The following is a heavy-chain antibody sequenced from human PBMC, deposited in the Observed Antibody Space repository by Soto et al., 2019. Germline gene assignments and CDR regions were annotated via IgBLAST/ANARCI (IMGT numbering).Heavy chain of an antibody. CDR2: IWYDGSNK. V-gene: IGHV3-33*01. CDR3: ARDSAHYYYYYYMDV. D-gene: IGHD6-6*01. J-gene: IGHJ6*03. Sequence: QVQLVESGGGVVQPGRSLRLSCAASGFTFSSYGMHWVRQAPGKGLEWVAVIWYDGSNKYYADSVKGRFTISRDNSKNTLYLQMNRLRAEDTAVYYCARDSAHYYYYYYMDVWGKGTTVTVSS. CDR1: GFTFSSYG.